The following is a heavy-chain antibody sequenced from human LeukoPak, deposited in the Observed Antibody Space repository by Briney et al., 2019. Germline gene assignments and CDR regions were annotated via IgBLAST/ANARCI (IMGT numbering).Heavy chain of an antibody. V-gene: IGHV3-49*04. Sequence: PGGSLRLSCTGSGFTFGDYAMTWVRQAPGKGLEWVGFIRRKDYGGTTEYAASVKGRFIISRDDSKGIAYLQMNSLKTEDTALYYCTKYSSSSNYYYGMDVWGQGTTVTVSS. J-gene: IGHJ6*02. CDR3: TKYSSSSNYYYGMDV. CDR2: IRRKDYGGTT. CDR1: GFTFGDYA. D-gene: IGHD6-6*01.